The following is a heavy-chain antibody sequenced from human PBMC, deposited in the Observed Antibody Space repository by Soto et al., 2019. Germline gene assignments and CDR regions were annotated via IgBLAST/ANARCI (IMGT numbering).Heavy chain of an antibody. J-gene: IGHJ4*02. CDR3: ARTSYYYDSSGYYYFFDY. D-gene: IGHD3-22*01. CDR1: GFSLSTSGMR. Sequence: SGPTLVNPTQTLTLTCTFSGFSLSTSGMRVSWIRQPPGKALEWLARIDWDDDKFYSTSLKTRLTISKDTSKNQVVLTMTNMDPADTATYYCARTSYYYDSSGYYYFFDYWGQGTLVTVSS. V-gene: IGHV2-70*04. CDR2: IDWDDDK.